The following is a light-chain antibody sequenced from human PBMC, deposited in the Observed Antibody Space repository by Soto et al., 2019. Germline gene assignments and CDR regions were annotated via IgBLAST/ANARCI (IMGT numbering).Light chain of an antibody. Sequence: DIQMTQSPSTLSASVGDRVTITCRASQTITTSLAWYQQKPGKAPKLLIYKASSLESGLPSRFSGSESGTEFTLTISSLQPDDFATYCCQQYDSYSLRTFGQGTKVEI. J-gene: IGKJ1*01. CDR2: KAS. CDR1: QTITTS. CDR3: QQYDSYSLRT. V-gene: IGKV1-5*03.